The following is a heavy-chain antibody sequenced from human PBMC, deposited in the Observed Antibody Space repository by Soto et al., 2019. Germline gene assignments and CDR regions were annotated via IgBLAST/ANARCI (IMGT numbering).Heavy chain of an antibody. J-gene: IGHJ6*02. CDR3: AKDQEQQLAYYYYGMDV. Sequence: QVQLVESGGGVVQPGRSLRLSCAASGFTFSSYGMHWVRQAPGKGLEWVAVISYDGSNKYYADSVKGRFTISRDNSKNSLDLQMNSLRAEDTAVYYCAKDQEQQLAYYYYGMDVWGQGTTVTVSS. CDR1: GFTFSSYG. V-gene: IGHV3-30*18. CDR2: ISYDGSNK. D-gene: IGHD6-13*01.